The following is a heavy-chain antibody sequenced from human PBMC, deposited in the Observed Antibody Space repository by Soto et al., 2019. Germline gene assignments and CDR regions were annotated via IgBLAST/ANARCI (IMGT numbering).Heavy chain of an antibody. J-gene: IGHJ3*02. V-gene: IGHV4-34*01. CDR1: GGSFSGYY. CDR2: INHSGST. CDR3: ARGMVRGVSDI. Sequence: QVQLQQWGAGLLKPSETLSLTCAVYGGSFSGYYWNWIRQPPGKGLEWIGEINHSGSTNYNPSLKSRVTISVDTSKNQFSLKLSSVTAADTAVYYCARGMVRGVSDIWGQGTMVTVSS. D-gene: IGHD3-10*01.